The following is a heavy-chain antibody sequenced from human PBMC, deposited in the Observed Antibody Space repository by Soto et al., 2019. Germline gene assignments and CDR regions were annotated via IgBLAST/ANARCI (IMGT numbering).Heavy chain of an antibody. CDR3: ARQGRYYNDSSGYYVDY. D-gene: IGHD3-22*01. Sequence: SETLSLTCTVSGGSISSSSYYWGWIRQPPGKVLEWIGCIFYTGSTYHNPSLKSRVTISVDTSKNQFSLKLSSVTAADTAVYYCARQGRYYNDSSGYYVDYWGQGTLVTVSS. V-gene: IGHV4-39*01. J-gene: IGHJ4*02. CDR1: GGSISSSSYY. CDR2: IFYTGST.